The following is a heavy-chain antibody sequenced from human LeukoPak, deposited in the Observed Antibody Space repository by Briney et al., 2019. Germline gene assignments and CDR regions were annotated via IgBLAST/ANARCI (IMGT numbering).Heavy chain of an antibody. V-gene: IGHV3-30*02. CDR2: IRYDGSNK. D-gene: IGHD2-2*01. CDR1: GFTFSSYG. Sequence: PGGSLRLSCAAPGFTFSSYGMHWVPPAPGKGLEWVAFIRYDGSNKYYADSVKGRFTISRDNSKSTLYLQMNSLRAEDTAVYYCAKDGAVVVPAASPYYYYMDVWGKGTTVTVSS. CDR3: AKDGAVVVPAASPYYYYMDV. J-gene: IGHJ6*03.